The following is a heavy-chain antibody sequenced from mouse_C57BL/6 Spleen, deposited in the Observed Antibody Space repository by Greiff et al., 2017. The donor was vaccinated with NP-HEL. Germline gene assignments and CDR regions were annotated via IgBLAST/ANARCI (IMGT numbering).Heavy chain of an antibody. V-gene: IGHV1-55*01. J-gene: IGHJ4*01. Sequence: QVQLQQPGAELVKPGASLKMSCKASGYTFTSYWITWVKQRPGQGLEWIGDIYPGSGSTNYIEKFKSKATLTVDTSSSTAYMQLSSLTSEDSAVYYCARGGYDYEMDYWGQGTAVTVSS. CDR1: GYTFTSYW. D-gene: IGHD2-4*01. CDR2: IYPGSGST. CDR3: ARGGYDYEMDY.